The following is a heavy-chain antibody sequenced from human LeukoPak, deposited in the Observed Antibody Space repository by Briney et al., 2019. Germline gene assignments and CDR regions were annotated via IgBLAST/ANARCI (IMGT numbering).Heavy chain of an antibody. V-gene: IGHV3-74*01. D-gene: IGHD1-26*01. J-gene: IGHJ4*02. Sequence: GGSLRLSCAASGFTFRTSWMHWLRQAPGKGLVRVSRINDDGSSTTCADSVKGRFTISRDNAKSTLYLQMNSLRAEDTAVYYCARGLGSPTDYWGQGTLVTVSS. CDR1: GFTFRTSW. CDR2: INDDGSST. CDR3: ARGLGSPTDY.